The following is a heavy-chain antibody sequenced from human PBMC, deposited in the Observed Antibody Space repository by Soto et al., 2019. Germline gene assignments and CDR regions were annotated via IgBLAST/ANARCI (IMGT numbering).Heavy chain of an antibody. CDR1: EGTFSSYA. J-gene: IGHJ6*02. V-gene: IGHV1-69*12. D-gene: IGHD2-15*01. CDR3: ARHPGGRGYYSGMDV. Sequence: QVQLVQSGAEVKKPGSSVKISCKASEGTFSSYAISWVRQAPGQGLEWMGGIIPIFGTANYAQKFQGRVTITADESTSIAYMELRSLRSEDTAVYYCARHPGGRGYYSGMDVWGQGTTVTVSS. CDR2: IIPIFGTA.